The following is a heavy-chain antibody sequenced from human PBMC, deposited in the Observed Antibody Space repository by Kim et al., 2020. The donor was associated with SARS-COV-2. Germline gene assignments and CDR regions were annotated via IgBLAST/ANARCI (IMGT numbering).Heavy chain of an antibody. CDR2: TYYNSKWNY. V-gene: IGHV6-1*01. CDR3: ARTHTSGWLYYYGMDV. D-gene: IGHD6-19*01. CDR1: GDSVSTNSAT. Sequence: SQTLSLTCVISGDSVSTNSATWNWIRQSPSRGLEWLGRTYYNSKWNYDYAPSVKSRITINADTSRNQFSVQLTSVTPEDTAVYYCARTHTSGWLYYYGMDVCGQATTVPVS. J-gene: IGHJ6*02.